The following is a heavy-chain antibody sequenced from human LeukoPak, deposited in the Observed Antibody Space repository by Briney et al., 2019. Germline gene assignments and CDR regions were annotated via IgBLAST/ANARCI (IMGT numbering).Heavy chain of an antibody. Sequence: SETLSLTCCVSGGSISTSYWWSWVRQPPGKGLEWIGEIYHSGSTNYNPSLKSRVTISMDKSKNQFSLKPSSVTAADTAVYYCARGGYYYDSSWFDPWGQGTLVTVSS. V-gene: IGHV4-4*02. CDR3: ARGGYYYDSSWFDP. D-gene: IGHD3-22*01. J-gene: IGHJ5*02. CDR1: GGSISTSYW. CDR2: IYHSGST.